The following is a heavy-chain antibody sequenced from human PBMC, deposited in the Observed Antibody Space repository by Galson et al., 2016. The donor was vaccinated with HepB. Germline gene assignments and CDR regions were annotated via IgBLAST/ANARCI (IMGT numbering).Heavy chain of an antibody. CDR3: AKDGYFASGSALYGMDV. Sequence: TLRLSCAASGFTVSNNYMRWVRQAPGKGLEWVSLIYSGGSTYYADSVKGRFTISRDNSKNTVYLQMNSLRVEDTALYHCAKDGYFASGSALYGMDVWGQGTTVTVSS. J-gene: IGHJ6*02. V-gene: IGHV3-66*01. CDR1: GFTVSNNY. CDR2: IYSGGST. D-gene: IGHD3-10*01.